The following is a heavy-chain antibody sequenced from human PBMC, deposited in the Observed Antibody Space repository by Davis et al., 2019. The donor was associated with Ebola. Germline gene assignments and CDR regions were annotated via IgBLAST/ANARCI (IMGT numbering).Heavy chain of an antibody. D-gene: IGHD3-16*02. J-gene: IGHJ2*01. V-gene: IGHV4-34*01. CDR1: GGSFRGYF. CDR3: ARTDYVWGSYRYWYFDL. CDR2: INHSGST. Sequence: PGGSLRLSCAVYGGSFRGYFWSWIRQPPGKGLEWIGEINHSGSTNYNPSLKSRVTMSVDTSKNQFSLKLSSVTAADTAVYYCARTDYVWGSYRYWYFDLWGRGTLVTVSS.